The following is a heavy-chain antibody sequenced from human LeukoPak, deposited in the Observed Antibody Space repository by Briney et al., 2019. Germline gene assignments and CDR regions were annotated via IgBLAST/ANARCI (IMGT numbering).Heavy chain of an antibody. Sequence: GASVKVSCKASGGTFSGYAISWVRQAPGQGLEWMGGIIPIFGTANYAQKSQGRVTITADESTSTAYMELSSLRSEDTAVYYCAQGSGWQGPIDYWGQGTLVTVSS. CDR2: IIPIFGTA. CDR3: AQGSGWQGPIDY. CDR1: GGTFSGYA. V-gene: IGHV1-69*01. D-gene: IGHD6-19*01. J-gene: IGHJ4*02.